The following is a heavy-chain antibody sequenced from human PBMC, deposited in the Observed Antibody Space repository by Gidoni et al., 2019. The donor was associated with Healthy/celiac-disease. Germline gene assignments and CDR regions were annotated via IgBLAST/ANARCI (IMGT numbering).Heavy chain of an antibody. V-gene: IGHV4-39*01. D-gene: IGHD3-3*01. CDR2: IYYSGST. J-gene: IGHJ5*02. Sequence: GLEWIGSIYYSGSTYYNPSLKSRVTISVDTSKNQFSLKLSSVTAADTAVYYCVLEWSSWGQGTLVTVSS. CDR3: VLEWSS.